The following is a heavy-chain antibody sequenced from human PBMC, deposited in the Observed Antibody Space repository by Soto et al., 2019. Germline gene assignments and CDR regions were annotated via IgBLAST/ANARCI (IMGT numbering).Heavy chain of an antibody. CDR3: ARSGVGATTFFGYFGI. D-gene: IGHD1-26*01. V-gene: IGHV3-33*08. CDR1: GFTFSDSG. Sequence: GGSLRLSCAASGFTFSDSGMHWIRQAPGKGLEWVAITRHDGSNTYYAYAVRGRLTISRYNSKTTLNLQMHSLRPEVTHVSYFARSGVGATTFFGYFGIWGQGTLVTGSS. CDR2: TRHDGSNT. J-gene: IGHJ4*03.